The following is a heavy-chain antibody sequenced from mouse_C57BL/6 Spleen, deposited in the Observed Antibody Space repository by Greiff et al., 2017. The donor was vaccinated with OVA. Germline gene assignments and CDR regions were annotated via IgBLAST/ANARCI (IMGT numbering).Heavy chain of an antibody. J-gene: IGHJ2*01. Sequence: VQLQQSGAELVRPGTSVKVSCKASGYAFTNYLIEWVKQRPGQGLEWIGVINPGRGGTNYNEKFKGKATLTADKSSSTAYMQLSSLTSEDSAVYFCARDSSGYNDYWGQGTTLTVSS. CDR2: INPGRGGT. D-gene: IGHD3-2*02. CDR1: GYAFTNYL. CDR3: ARDSSGYNDY. V-gene: IGHV1-54*01.